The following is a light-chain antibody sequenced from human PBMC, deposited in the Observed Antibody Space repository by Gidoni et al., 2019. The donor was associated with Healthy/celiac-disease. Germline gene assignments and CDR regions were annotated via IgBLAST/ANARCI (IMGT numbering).Light chain of an antibody. CDR3: SSYTSSSTLV. CDR2: DVS. Sequence: SALTQPASVSGSPGQSITISCTGTSSDVGGYNYVSWYQQHPGKATKLMIYDVSNRPSAVSNRFSGAKSGNTASLTISGRQAEDEADYYCSSYTSSSTLVFGGGTKLTVL. V-gene: IGLV2-14*03. CDR1: SSDVGGYNY. J-gene: IGLJ2*01.